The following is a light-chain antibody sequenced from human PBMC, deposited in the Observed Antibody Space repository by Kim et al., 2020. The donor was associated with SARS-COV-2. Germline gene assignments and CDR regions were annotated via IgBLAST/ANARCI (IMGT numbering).Light chain of an antibody. V-gene: IGLV3-19*01. CDR1: SLRTYV. J-gene: IGLJ2*01. CDR2: AKN. Sequence: ASGQTVRITCQGESLRTYVASWYQQKPGQAPVLVIFAKNSRPSGIPDRFSASTSRNTASLTITEAQAEDEAVYYCNSRDTGGDHLIFGGGTQLTVL. CDR3: NSRDTGGDHLI.